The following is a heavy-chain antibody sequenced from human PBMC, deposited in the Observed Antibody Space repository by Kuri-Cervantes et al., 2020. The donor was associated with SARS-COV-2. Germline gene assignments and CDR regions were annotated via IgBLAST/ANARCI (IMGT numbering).Heavy chain of an antibody. J-gene: IGHJ5*02. CDR1: GYTFTSYA. CDR3: ATHYGDYFMDWFDP. D-gene: IGHD4-17*01. Sequence: ASVKVSCKASGYTFTSYAMHWVRQAPGQRLEWMGWSNAGNGNTKYSQEFQGRVTITRDTSASTAYMELSSLRSEDMAVYYCATHYGDYFMDWFDPWGQGTLVTVSS. V-gene: IGHV1-3*02. CDR2: SNAGNGNT.